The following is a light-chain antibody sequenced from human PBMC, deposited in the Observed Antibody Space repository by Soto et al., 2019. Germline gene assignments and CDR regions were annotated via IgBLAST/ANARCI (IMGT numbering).Light chain of an antibody. J-gene: IGKJ1*01. Sequence: EIVLTQSPGTLSLSPGERATLSCWASQSVSTYLAWYQQKLGQAPRLLIYGASNRATGIPARFSGSGSGTDFTLTISSLEPEDFAVYYCQQRSDRRTFGQGTKVEIK. V-gene: IGKV3-11*01. CDR3: QQRSDRRT. CDR2: GAS. CDR1: QSVSTY.